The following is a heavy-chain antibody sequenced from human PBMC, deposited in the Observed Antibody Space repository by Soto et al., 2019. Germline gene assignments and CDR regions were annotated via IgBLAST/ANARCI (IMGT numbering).Heavy chain of an antibody. CDR2: GYYSCST. V-gene: IGHV4-59*11. J-gene: IGHJ4*02. D-gene: IGHD3-22*01. CDR3: ARGDYSESSGLSSHF. Sequence: QVQLQESGPGLVKPSETLSLICTVSGGSISSHYWSWLRQPPGKGLEWIGYGYYSCSTNYNPTLKSRVTRSVDTSKNQFSLKLSPLTAADTAGHHCARGDYSESSGLSSHFWGQGTLVTFSS. CDR1: GGSISSHY.